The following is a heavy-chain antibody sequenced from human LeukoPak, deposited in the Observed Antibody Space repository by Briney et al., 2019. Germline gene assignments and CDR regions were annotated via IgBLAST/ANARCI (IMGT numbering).Heavy chain of an antibody. Sequence: SETLSLTCTASGGSVNSGNYYWRSIRQPPGKGLEWIGFIYYSGSTNYNPSLKSRVTISVDTSKNQFSLKLSSVTAADTGVYYCARGGSYGGFDYWGQGTLVTVSS. D-gene: IGHD4-23*01. V-gene: IGHV4-61*01. J-gene: IGHJ4*02. CDR1: GGSVNSGNYY. CDR3: ARGGSYGGFDY. CDR2: IYYSGST.